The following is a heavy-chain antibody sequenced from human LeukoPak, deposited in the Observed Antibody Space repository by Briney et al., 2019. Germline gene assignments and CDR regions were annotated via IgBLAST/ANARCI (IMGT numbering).Heavy chain of an antibody. CDR1: GYTFTGYY. V-gene: IGHV1-2*02. CDR3: ARDQVTYYYDSSGYNGVDV. D-gene: IGHD3-22*01. J-gene: IGHJ6*01. Sequence: ASVKVSCKASGYTFTGYYMHWVRQAPGQGLEWMGWINPNSGGTNYAQKFQGRVTMTRDTSISTAYMELSRLRSDDTAVYYCARDQVTYYYDSSGYNGVDVWGKGPRSPSPQ. CDR2: INPNSGGT.